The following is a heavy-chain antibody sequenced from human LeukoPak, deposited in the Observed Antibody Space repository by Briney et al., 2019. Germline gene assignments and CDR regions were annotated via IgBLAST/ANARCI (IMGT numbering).Heavy chain of an antibody. J-gene: IGHJ4*02. CDR2: IWSDGIKK. CDR1: GFTFSSYG. Sequence: GGSLRLSCAASGFTFSSYGMHWVRQAPDKGLEWVSIIWSDGIKKYYADSVKGRFTISRDNSKNTLYLQMNSLRAEDTAVYYCARDSSGTMDYWGQGTLVTVSS. V-gene: IGHV3-33*01. CDR3: ARDSSGTMDY. D-gene: IGHD6-19*01.